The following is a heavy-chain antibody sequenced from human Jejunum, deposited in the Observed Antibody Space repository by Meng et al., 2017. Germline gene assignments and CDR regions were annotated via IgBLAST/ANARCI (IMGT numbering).Heavy chain of an antibody. CDR1: GGSISSNF. CDR3: ARLPVAESCSSFNCYFDY. D-gene: IGHD2-2*01. J-gene: IGHJ4*02. CDR2: IYYNGRT. V-gene: IGHV4-59*01. Sequence: AETLSLTCNVSGGSISSNFWAWIRQPPGKGLEWIGYIYYNGRTNYNPSLKSRVTISGDTSKNQFSLILSSVTAADTAVYYCARLPVAESCSSFNCYFDYWGQGTQVTVSS.